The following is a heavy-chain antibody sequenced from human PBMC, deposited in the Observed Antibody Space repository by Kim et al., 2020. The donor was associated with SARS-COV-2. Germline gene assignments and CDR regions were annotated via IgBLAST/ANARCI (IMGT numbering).Heavy chain of an antibody. Sequence: GGSLRLSCAASGFTFSNYAMSWVRQAPGKGLEWVSVIYSGGTSIFSADSVKGRFTISRDSSENTLYLQMNSLRVEDTAAYYCAKDSKGATTIDYWVQGT. CDR1: GFTFSNYA. V-gene: IGHV3-23*03. CDR3: AKDSKGATTIDY. J-gene: IGHJ4*02. CDR2: IYSGGTSI. D-gene: IGHD1-26*01.